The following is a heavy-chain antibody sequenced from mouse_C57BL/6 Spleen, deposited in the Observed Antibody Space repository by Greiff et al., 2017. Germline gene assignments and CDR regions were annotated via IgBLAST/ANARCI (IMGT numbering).Heavy chain of an antibody. CDR1: GFTFSDYY. CDR2: INYDGSST. V-gene: IGHV5-16*01. CDR3: AREGRDYFDD. J-gene: IGHJ2*01. Sequence: DVMLVESEGGLVQPGSSMKLSCTASGFTFSDYYMAWVRQVPEKGLEWVANINYDGSSTYYLASLTSRFIISRDNAKHLLYLQMSSLKSEDTATYYCAREGRDYFDDWGKGTTLTVSS.